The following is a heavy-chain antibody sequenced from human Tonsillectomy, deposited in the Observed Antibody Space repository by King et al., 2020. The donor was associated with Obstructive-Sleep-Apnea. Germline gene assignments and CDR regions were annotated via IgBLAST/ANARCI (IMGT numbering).Heavy chain of an antibody. CDR1: GFTVTRNY. CDR3: ARRVDLYSYTPIDS. Sequence: VQLVESGGGLVQPGGSLRLSCAASGFTVTRNYMNWVRQAPGKGLEWVSTIYSGGNTFYAASVKDRFTISRDYSKNTVSLQMNSLRAEDTAVYYCARRVDLYSYTPIDSWGQGTLVTVSS. D-gene: IGHD3-22*01. CDR2: IYSGGNT. V-gene: IGHV3-66*01. J-gene: IGHJ4*02.